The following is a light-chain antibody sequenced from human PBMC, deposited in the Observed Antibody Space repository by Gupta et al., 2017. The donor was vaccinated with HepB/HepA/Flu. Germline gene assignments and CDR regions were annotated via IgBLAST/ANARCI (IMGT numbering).Light chain of an antibody. Sequence: QSALTQPASVSGSPGQTIPISCTGTNNDVGRFTYVSWYQQHPGKAPKLLIYDVSYRSSGVSNRFSGSKSGTTASLTISGLQADDEADYYCNSYTNRRTYVFGTGTKVTVL. CDR1: NNDVGRFTY. CDR2: DVS. CDR3: NSYTNRRTYV. J-gene: IGLJ1*01. V-gene: IGLV2-14*03.